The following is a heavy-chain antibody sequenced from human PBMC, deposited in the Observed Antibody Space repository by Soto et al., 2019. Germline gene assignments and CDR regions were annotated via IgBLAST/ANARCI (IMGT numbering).Heavy chain of an antibody. Sequence: GESLKISCQGSGYSFSSYWIAWVRQMPGKGLEWMGIIYPGDSDTTYSPSFQGQVTISADKSISTAYLQWSSLEASDTAMYFCARQTFCDSSSCYSPEWFDPWGQGTLVTVSS. V-gene: IGHV5-51*01. CDR3: ARQTFCDSSSCYSPEWFDP. D-gene: IGHD3-22*01. CDR1: GYSFSSYW. CDR2: IYPGDSDT. J-gene: IGHJ5*02.